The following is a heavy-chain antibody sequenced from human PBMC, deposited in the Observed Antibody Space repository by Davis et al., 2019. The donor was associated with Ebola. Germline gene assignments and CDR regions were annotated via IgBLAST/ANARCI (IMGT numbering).Heavy chain of an antibody. V-gene: IGHV3-30*18. J-gene: IGHJ4*02. CDR2: ISYDGSYQ. Sequence: GGSLRLSCVASGFTFSTYGMHWVRQAPGKGLEWVAVISYDGSYQNTGDSVRGRFTISRDTSKNTLYLQMNSLRPEDAAVYYCAKQALAAAYAFDYWGQGTLVNVSS. D-gene: IGHD6-13*01. CDR3: AKQALAAAYAFDY. CDR1: GFTFSTYG.